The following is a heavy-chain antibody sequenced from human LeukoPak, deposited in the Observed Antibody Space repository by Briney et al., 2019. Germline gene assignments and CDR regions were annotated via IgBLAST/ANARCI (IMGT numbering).Heavy chain of an antibody. CDR3: ARVKNQWLVPGGFDY. CDR2: ISYDGSNK. J-gene: IGHJ4*02. D-gene: IGHD6-19*01. Sequence: PGGSLRLSCAASGFTFSSYGMHWVRQAPGKGLEWVAVISYDGSNKYYADSVKGRFTISRDNSKNTLYLQMNSLRAEDTAVYYCARVKNQWLVPGGFDYWGQGTLVTVSS. CDR1: GFTFSSYG. V-gene: IGHV3-30*03.